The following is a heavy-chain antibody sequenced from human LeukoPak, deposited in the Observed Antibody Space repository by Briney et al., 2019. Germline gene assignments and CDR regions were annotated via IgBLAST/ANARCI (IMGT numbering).Heavy chain of an antibody. V-gene: IGHV4-34*01. CDR1: GGSFSGYY. D-gene: IGHD3-16*01. CDR2: INHSGRT. CDR3: ARDIGGPGY. J-gene: IGHJ4*02. Sequence: PSETPSLTCAVYGGSFSGYYWSWIRQPPGKGLEWIGEINHSGRTIYHPSLTSRVTISVDTSKNQFSLKLNSVTAADTAMYYCARDIGGPGYWGQGTLVTVSS.